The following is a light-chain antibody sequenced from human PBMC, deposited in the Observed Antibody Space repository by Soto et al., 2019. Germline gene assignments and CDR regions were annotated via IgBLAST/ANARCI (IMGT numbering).Light chain of an antibody. J-gene: IGKJ1*01. CDR1: QIVSSNY. V-gene: IGKV3-20*01. CDR2: GAS. CDR3: QQYGSSPWT. Sequence: EIVLTQSPGTLSLSPGEGATLSCRASQIVSSNYLAWYQQKPGQAPRLLIYGASSRATGIPDRFSGRGSGTDVTRTISRLEPEDFAVYYCQQYGSSPWTCGQGTKVEVK.